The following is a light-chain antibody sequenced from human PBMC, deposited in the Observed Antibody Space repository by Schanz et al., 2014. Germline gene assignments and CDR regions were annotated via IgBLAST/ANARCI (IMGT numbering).Light chain of an antibody. CDR3: QQYNSYSCT. CDR2: DAS. V-gene: IGKV1-5*01. Sequence: DIQMTQSPSTLSASVTDRVTITCRASQSISSWLAWYQQKPGKAPKLLIYDASSLESGVPSRFSGSGSETEFTLTISSLQPDDFATYYCQQYNSYSCTFGQGTKLEI. CDR1: QSISSW. J-gene: IGKJ2*02.